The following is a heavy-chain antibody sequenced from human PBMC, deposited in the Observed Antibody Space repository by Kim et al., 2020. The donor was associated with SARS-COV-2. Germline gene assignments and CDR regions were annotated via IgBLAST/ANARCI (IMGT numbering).Heavy chain of an antibody. D-gene: IGHD3-16*01. CDR1: GFTFSSYG. CDR2: ISYDGSNK. CDR3: AKEAGWGTSLDY. J-gene: IGHJ4*02. V-gene: IGHV3-30*18. Sequence: GGSLRLSCAASGFTFSSYGMHWVRQAPGKGLEWVTVISYDGSNKYYADSVKGRFTISRDNSKNTLYLQMNSLRAEDTAVYYCAKEAGWGTSLDYWGQGTQVTVSS.